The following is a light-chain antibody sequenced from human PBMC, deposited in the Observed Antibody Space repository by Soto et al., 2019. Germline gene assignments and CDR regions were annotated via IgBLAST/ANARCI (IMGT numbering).Light chain of an antibody. V-gene: IGKV3-20*01. CDR2: GAS. CDR1: PSVTNY. J-gene: IGKJ5*01. CDR3: QQYGSSPRT. Sequence: EIVMTQSPATLSVSPGERATLSCRASPSVTNYLAWYQQKPGQPPRLLIYGASNRATGIPDRFSGSGSGTDFTLTISRLEPEDFAVYYCQQYGSSPRTFGQGTRLEIK.